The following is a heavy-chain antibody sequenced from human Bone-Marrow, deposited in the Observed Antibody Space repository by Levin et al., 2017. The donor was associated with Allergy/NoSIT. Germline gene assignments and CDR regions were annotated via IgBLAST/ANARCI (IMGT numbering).Heavy chain of an antibody. CDR1: GDSITSYY. CDR3: ARDAGGPFDF. CDR2: IYYSGST. J-gene: IGHJ6*02. Sequence: PGGSLRLSCTVSGDSITSYYWSWLRQPPGKGLEWIGYIYYSGSTNYNPSLKSRVTMSVDTSKNQISLNLSSVTAADTAVYYCARDAGGPFDFWGQGTTVTVSS. V-gene: IGHV4-59*01. D-gene: IGHD2-8*02.